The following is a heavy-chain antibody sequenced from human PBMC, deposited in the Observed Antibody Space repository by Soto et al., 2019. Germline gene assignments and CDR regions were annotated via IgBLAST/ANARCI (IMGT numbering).Heavy chain of an antibody. Sequence: PGGSLRLSCAASGFTFSSYAMHWVRQAPGKGLEYVSAISSNGGSTYYADSVKGRFTISRDNSKNTLYLQMNSLRAEDTAVYYCARERRQLVDGGMDVWGQGTTVTVSS. CDR2: ISSNGGST. CDR3: ARERRQLVDGGMDV. V-gene: IGHV3-64*04. D-gene: IGHD6-6*01. CDR1: GFTFSSYA. J-gene: IGHJ6*02.